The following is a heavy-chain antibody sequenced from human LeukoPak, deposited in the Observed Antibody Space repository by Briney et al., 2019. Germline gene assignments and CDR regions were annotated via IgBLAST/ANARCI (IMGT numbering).Heavy chain of an antibody. J-gene: IGHJ6*02. V-gene: IGHV1-24*01. CDR2: FDPEDGET. D-gene: IGHD3-10*01. CDR1: GYTLTELS. CDR3: ATXXXXXXRGDLYGMDV. Sequence: ASVKVSCKVSGYTLTELSMHWVRQAPGKGLEWMGGFDPEDGETIYAQKFQGRVTMTEDTSTDTAYMELSSLRSEDTAVYYCATXXXXXXRGDLYGMDVWGQGTTVTVSS.